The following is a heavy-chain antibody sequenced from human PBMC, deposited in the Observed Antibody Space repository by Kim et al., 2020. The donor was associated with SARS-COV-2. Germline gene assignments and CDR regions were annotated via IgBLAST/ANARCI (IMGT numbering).Heavy chain of an antibody. J-gene: IGHJ6*02. V-gene: IGHV3-11*01. CDR3: ARDLRGYCSGGNCYSVNYYGMDV. CDR2: ISSSGSTI. D-gene: IGHD2-15*01. Sequence: GGSLRLSCAASGFTFSDYSISWIRQAPGKGLEWVSYISSSGSTIYYADSVKGRFTISRDNAKNSLYLQMNSLRAEDTAVYYCARDLRGYCSGGNCYSVNYYGMDVWGHRATFTVSS. CDR1: GFTFSDYS.